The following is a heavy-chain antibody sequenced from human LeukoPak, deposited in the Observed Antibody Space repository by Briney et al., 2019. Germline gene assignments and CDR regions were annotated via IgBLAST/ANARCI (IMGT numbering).Heavy chain of an antibody. CDR1: GYTFTGYY. J-gene: IGHJ5*02. CDR3: AREKTVRFLEWLYRFDP. Sequence: ASVKVSCKASGYTFTGYYMHWVRQAPGQGLEWMGWINPNSGGTNYAQKFQGRVTMTRDTSISTAYMELSRLRSDDTAVYYCAREKTVRFLEWLYRFDPWGQGTLVTVSS. V-gene: IGHV1-2*02. CDR2: INPNSGGT. D-gene: IGHD3-3*01.